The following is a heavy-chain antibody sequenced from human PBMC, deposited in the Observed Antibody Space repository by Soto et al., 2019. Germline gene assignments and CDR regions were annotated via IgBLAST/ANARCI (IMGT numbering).Heavy chain of an antibody. Sequence: SETLSLTCAVYGGSFSGYYWSWIRQPPGKGLEWIGEINHSGSTNYNPSLKSRVTISVDTSKNQFSLKLSSVTAADTAVYYCARDGITMVRGVPSNDDAFDIWGQGTMVTVSS. V-gene: IGHV4-34*01. CDR1: GGSFSGYY. CDR3: ARDGITMVRGVPSNDDAFDI. CDR2: INHSGST. D-gene: IGHD3-10*01. J-gene: IGHJ3*02.